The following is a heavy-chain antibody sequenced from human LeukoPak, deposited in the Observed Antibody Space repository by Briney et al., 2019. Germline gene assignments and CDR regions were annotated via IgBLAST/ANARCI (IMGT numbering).Heavy chain of an antibody. D-gene: IGHD5-18*01. V-gene: IGHV3-48*01. CDR3: ATYRQIQVPFEF. CDR1: GFTFSSYN. J-gene: IGHJ4*02. CDR2: ISSSSSTI. Sequence: PGGSLRLPCAASGFTFSSYNMNWVRQAPGKGLEWVSYISSSSSTIYYADSVKGRFTISRDNSRSTLSLQMDSLRAEDTATYYCATYRQIQVPFEFWGQGTLVTVSS.